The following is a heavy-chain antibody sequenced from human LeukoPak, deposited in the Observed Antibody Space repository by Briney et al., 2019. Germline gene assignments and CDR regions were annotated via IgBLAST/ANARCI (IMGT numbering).Heavy chain of an antibody. Sequence: ASVKVSCKASGYTFTSYAMNWVRQAPGQGLEWMGWINTNTWNPTYAQGFTGRFVFSLDTSVSTAYLQISSLKAEETAVYYCARETPFRIAAAGTLIDYWGQGTLVTVSS. D-gene: IGHD6-13*01. CDR1: GYTFTSYA. CDR2: INTNTWNP. CDR3: ARETPFRIAAAGTLIDY. V-gene: IGHV7-4-1*02. J-gene: IGHJ4*02.